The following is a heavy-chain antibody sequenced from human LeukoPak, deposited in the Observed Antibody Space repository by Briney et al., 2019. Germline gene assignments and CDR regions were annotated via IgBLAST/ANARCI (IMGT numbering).Heavy chain of an antibody. Sequence: SVKVSCKASGGTFSSYAISWVRQAPGQGLEWMGRIIPIFGTANYAQKFQGRVTITTDESTSTAYMELSSLRSEDTAVYYCARDLLSFIAVPGTFDYWGQGTLVSVSS. CDR3: ARDLLSFIAVPGTFDY. CDR2: IIPIFGTA. J-gene: IGHJ4*02. CDR1: GGTFSSYA. V-gene: IGHV1-69*05. D-gene: IGHD6-19*01.